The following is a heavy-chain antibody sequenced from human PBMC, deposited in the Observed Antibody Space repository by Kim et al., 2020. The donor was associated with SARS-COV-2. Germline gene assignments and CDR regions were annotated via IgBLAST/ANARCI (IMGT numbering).Heavy chain of an antibody. D-gene: IGHD3-9*01. J-gene: IGHJ2*01. CDR3: AREGGYDILTGYRWYFDL. CDR1: GGTFSSYA. Sequence: SVKVSCKASGGTFSSYAISWVRQAPGQGLEWMGGIIPIFGTANYAQKFQGRVTITADESTSTAYMELSSLRSEDTAVYYCAREGGYDILTGYRWYFDLWGRGTLVTVSS. CDR2: IIPIFGTA. V-gene: IGHV1-69*13.